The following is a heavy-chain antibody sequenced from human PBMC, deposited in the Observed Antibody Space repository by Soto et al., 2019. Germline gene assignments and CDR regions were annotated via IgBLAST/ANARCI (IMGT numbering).Heavy chain of an antibody. CDR2: FTPKFGTA. CDR1: GVSFTDHG. V-gene: IGHV1-69*01. D-gene: IGHD5-12*01. Sequence: QVQLVQSGAEVKKPGSSVKVSCRASGVSFTDHGISWLRQAPGQGLEWIGGFTPKFGTANYAPKFQGRVSITADESKTTASVILSSLRPEDTAVYFCARRVVSGFEHWYFDLWCRGALITVSS. J-gene: IGHJ2*01. CDR3: ARRVVSGFEHWYFDL.